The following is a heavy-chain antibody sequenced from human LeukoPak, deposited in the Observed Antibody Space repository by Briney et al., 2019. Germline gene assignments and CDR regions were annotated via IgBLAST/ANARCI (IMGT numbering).Heavy chain of an antibody. D-gene: IGHD3-22*01. J-gene: IGHJ4*02. CDR1: GYTRSGYY. Sequence: GASVKVSCKASGYTRSGYYMHWVRQAPGQGLEWMGWVNPNSGGTNYAQKFHGRVTMTRDTSISTAYMELSRLRSDDTAVYYCARESGYYDSSRGVDYWGQGTLVTVSS. CDR3: ARESGYYDSSRGVDY. CDR2: VNPNSGGT. V-gene: IGHV1-2*02.